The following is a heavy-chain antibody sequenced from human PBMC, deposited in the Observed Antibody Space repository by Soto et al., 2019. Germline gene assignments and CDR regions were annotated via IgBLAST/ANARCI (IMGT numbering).Heavy chain of an antibody. J-gene: IGHJ6*02. CDR2: ISSSSNTI. CDR1: GFTFSSYS. V-gene: IGHV3-48*02. Sequence: GGSLRLSCAASGFTFSSYSMNWVRQAPWKGLEWVSYISSSSNTIYYADSVKGRFTIPRDNAKNSLYLQMNSLRDEDTAVYYCARAWNDVNYYYYGMDVWGQGTTVTVAS. CDR3: ARAWNDVNYYYYGMDV. D-gene: IGHD1-1*01.